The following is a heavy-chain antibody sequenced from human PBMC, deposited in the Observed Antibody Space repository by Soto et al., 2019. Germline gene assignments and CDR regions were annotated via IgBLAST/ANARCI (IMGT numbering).Heavy chain of an antibody. CDR3: ARVKGFQPVVYVFHGMDV. V-gene: IGHV1-69*01. D-gene: IGHD2-15*01. Sequence: QVQLVQSGAEVKKPGSSVKVSCKASGGTFSSYAISWVRQAPGQGLEWMGGVIPIFGTANYAQKFQGRVKITADASTSPAYMEASSLRSEDTGVYYCARVKGFQPVVYVFHGMDVWGQGTTVTVSS. J-gene: IGHJ6*02. CDR1: GGTFSSYA. CDR2: VIPIFGTA.